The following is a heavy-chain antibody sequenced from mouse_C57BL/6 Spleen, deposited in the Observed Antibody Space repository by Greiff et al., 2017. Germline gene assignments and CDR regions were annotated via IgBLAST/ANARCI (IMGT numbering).Heavy chain of an antibody. CDR3: ARYYDGYFYFDY. V-gene: IGHV1-20*01. D-gene: IGHD2-3*01. CDR1: GYSFTGYF. J-gene: IGHJ2*01. Sequence: EVKVVESGPELVKPGDSVKISCKASGYSFTGYFMNWVMQSHGKSLEWIGRINPYNGDTFYNQKFKGKATLTVDKSSSTAHMELRSLTSEDSAVYYCARYYDGYFYFDYWGQGTTLTVSS. CDR2: INPYNGDT.